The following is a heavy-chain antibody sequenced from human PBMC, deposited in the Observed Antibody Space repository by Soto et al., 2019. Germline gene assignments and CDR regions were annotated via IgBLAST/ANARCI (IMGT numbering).Heavy chain of an antibody. CDR3: RRSSRYSTDV. D-gene: IGHD6-19*01. CDR1: GGSFSGYY. V-gene: IGHV4-34*01. Sequence: SETLSLTCAVYGGSFSGYYWSWIRQPPGKGLEWIGEINHSGSTNYNPSLKSRVTISVDTSKNQFSLKLSSVTAADTAVYYCRRSSRYSTDVWGQGITVTVSS. CDR2: INHSGST. J-gene: IGHJ6*02.